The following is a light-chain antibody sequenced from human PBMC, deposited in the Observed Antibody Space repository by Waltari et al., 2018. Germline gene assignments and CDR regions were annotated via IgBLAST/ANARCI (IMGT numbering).Light chain of an antibody. CDR3: QSYDTSNWV. Sequence: NFMLTQPHSVSESPVKTVTISCTRSSGSIASNFVQWYQQRPGSAPTTVIYEDDQRPSGVPDRFSGSLDSSSTSASLTISGLETEDEADYYCQSYDTSNWVFGGGTKLTVL. CDR1: SGSIASNF. CDR2: EDD. J-gene: IGLJ3*02. V-gene: IGLV6-57*04.